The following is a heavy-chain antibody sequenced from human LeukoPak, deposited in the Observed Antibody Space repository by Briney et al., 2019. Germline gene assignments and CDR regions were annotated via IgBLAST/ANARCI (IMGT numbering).Heavy chain of an antibody. Sequence: PSETLSLTCTVSGGSISSYYWSWIRQPPGKGLEWIGYIYYSGSTNYNPSLKSRVTISVDTSKNQFSLKLSSVTAADTAVYYCARGWESGSSYYWFDPWGREPWSPSPQ. CDR2: IYYSGST. D-gene: IGHD3-3*01. V-gene: IGHV4-59*01. CDR3: ARGWESGSSYYWFDP. CDR1: GGSISSYY. J-gene: IGHJ5*02.